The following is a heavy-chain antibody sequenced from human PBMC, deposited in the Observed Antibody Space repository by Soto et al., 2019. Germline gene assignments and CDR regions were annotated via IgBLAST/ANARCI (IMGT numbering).Heavy chain of an antibody. V-gene: IGHV4-31*03. Sequence: SETLSLTCTVSGGSISSGGYYWSWIRQHPGKGLEWIGYIYYSGSTYYNPSLKSRVTISVDTSKNQFSLKLSSVTAADTAVYYCARDGNYDSSGYYSLNYWGQGTLVTVSS. J-gene: IGHJ4*02. CDR2: IYYSGST. CDR1: GGSISSGGYY. D-gene: IGHD3-22*01. CDR3: ARDGNYDSSGYYSLNY.